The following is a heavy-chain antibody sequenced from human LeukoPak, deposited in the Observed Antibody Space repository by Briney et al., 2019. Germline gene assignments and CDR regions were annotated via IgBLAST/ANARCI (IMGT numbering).Heavy chain of an antibody. D-gene: IGHD2-2*01. CDR3: ARESDCSSTSCYQRAWWFDP. CDR1: GYTFTGYY. V-gene: IGHV1-2*02. Sequence: ASMKVSSKASGYTFTGYYMHWVRQAPGQGLECMGGINPNSGGTNYAQKFQGRVTMTRDTSISTAYMELSRLTSADTAVYYCARESDCSSTSCYQRAWWFDPCGQGTLVTVSS. CDR2: INPNSGGT. J-gene: IGHJ5*02.